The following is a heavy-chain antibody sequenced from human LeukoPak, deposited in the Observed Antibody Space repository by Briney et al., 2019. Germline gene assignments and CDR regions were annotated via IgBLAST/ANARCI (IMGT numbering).Heavy chain of an antibody. CDR3: ARDEGRDCTNGVCYGPGYSGYDRY. V-gene: IGHV1-18*01. CDR1: GYTFTIYG. CDR2: ISAYNGNT. Sequence: ASVKVSCKASGYTFTIYGISWVRQAPGQGLEWMGWISAYNGNTNYAQKLQGRVTMTTDTSTSTAYMELRSLRSDDTAVYYCARDEGRDCTNGVCYGPGYSGYDRYWGQGTLVTVSS. D-gene: IGHD2-8*01. J-gene: IGHJ4*02.